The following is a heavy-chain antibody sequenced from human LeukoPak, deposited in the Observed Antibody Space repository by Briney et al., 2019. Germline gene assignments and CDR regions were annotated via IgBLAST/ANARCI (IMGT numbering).Heavy chain of an antibody. CDR2: INWNGGST. CDR1: GFTFDDYG. CDR3: AKDFSNCSSTSCYSWYFDL. J-gene: IGHJ2*01. V-gene: IGHV3-20*04. Sequence: PGGSLRLSCAASGFTFDDYGMSWVRQAPGKGLEWVSGINWNGGSTGYADSVKGRFTISRDNSKNTLYLQMNSLRAEDTAVYYCAKDFSNCSSTSCYSWYFDLWGRGTLVTVSS. D-gene: IGHD2-2*02.